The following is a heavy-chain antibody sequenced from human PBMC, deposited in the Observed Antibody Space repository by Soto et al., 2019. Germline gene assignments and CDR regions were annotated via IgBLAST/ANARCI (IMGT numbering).Heavy chain of an antibody. V-gene: IGHV1-2*04. CDR1: GYTFSCYY. D-gene: IGHD6-19*01. J-gene: IGHJ4*02. CDR2: INPNSGGT. CDR3: ASGGTSPSSGYGY. Sequence: GASVTVACQGSGYTFSCYYIHWVRQAPGQGLEWMGWINPNSGGTNYAQKFQGWVTMTRDTSISTAYMELSRLRSDDTAVYYCASGGTSPSSGYGYWGQGTLVTVSS.